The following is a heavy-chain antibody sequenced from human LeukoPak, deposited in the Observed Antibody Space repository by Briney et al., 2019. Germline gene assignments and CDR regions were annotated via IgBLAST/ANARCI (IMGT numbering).Heavy chain of an antibody. Sequence: PSETLSLTCAVHGGSFSDYYWNWIRQPPGKGLEWIGEINHSGSTNYSPSLKSRVTISVDTSKSQFSLKLSSVTAADTAVYYCARGEGAIDPWGQGTLVTVSS. V-gene: IGHV4-34*01. J-gene: IGHJ5*02. CDR1: GGSFSDYY. CDR2: INHSGST. CDR3: ARGEGAIDP.